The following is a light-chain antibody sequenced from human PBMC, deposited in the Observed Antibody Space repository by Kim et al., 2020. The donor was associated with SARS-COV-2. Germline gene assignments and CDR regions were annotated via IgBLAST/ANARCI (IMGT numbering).Light chain of an antibody. CDR3: QQYNNRPPWT. V-gene: IGKV3-15*01. CDR1: QSVGDK. Sequence: SPGERATLSCRASQSVGDKLVWYQQKPGQSPRLLIYDASFRATGIPARFSGSGSGTEFTLTISSLQSEDFAVYYCQQYNNRPPWTFGQGTKVDIK. CDR2: DAS. J-gene: IGKJ1*01.